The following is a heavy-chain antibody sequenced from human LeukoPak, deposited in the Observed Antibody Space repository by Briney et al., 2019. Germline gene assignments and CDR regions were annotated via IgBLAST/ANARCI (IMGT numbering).Heavy chain of an antibody. CDR1: GGSISSGGYS. CDR2: IYHSGGT. J-gene: IGHJ4*02. V-gene: IGHV4-30-2*01. CDR3: ARAEAVAAPFDY. D-gene: IGHD6-19*01. Sequence: SQTLSLTCAVSGGSISSGGYSWSWIRQPPGKGLEWIGYIYHSGGTYYNPSLKSRVTISVDRSKNQFSLKLSSVTAADTAVYYCARAEAVAAPFDYWGQGTLVTVSS.